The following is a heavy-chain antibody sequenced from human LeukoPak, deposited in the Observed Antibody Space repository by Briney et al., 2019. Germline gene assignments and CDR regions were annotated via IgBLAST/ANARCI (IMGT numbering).Heavy chain of an antibody. D-gene: IGHD3-10*01. CDR1: GYTFTSYD. V-gene: IGHV1-8*01. Sequence: ASVKVSCKASGYTFTSYDINWVRQPTGQGLEWMGWMNPNSGNTGYAQKFQGRVTMTRNTSISTAYMELSSLRSEDTAVYYCARSDGSGSYYLYYYYYGMDVWGQGTTVTVSS. CDR3: ARSDGSGSYYLYYYYYGMDV. CDR2: MNPNSGNT. J-gene: IGHJ6*02.